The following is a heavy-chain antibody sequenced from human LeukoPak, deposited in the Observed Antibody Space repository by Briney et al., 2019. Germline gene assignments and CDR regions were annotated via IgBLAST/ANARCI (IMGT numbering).Heavy chain of an antibody. D-gene: IGHD6-19*01. J-gene: IGHJ4*02. V-gene: IGHV4-34*01. CDR3: ARRTLYRGWSYYLDF. CDR2: INHSGST. CDR1: GGSFSGYY. Sequence: SETLSLTCAVYGGSFSGYYWSWIRQPPGKGLEWIGEINHSGSTNYNPSLKSRVTISVDTSKNQFSLKLSSVTAADTAVYYCARRTLYRGWSYYLDFWGQGSQVTVSS.